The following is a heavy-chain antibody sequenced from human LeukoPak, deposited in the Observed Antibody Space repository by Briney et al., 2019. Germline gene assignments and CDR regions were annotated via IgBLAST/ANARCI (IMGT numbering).Heavy chain of an antibody. CDR3: ARPIRLGELSSFDY. Sequence: SVKVSCKASGGTFSSYAISWVRQAPGQGLEWMGGIIPIFGTANYAQKFQGRVTITADESTSTAYMELSSLRSEDTAVYYCARPIRLGELSSFDYWGQGTLVTVSS. D-gene: IGHD3-16*02. J-gene: IGHJ4*02. V-gene: IGHV1-69*13. CDR2: IIPIFGTA. CDR1: GGTFSSYA.